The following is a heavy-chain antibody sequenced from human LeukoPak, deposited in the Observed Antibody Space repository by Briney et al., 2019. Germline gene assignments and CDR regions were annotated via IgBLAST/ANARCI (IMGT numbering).Heavy chain of an antibody. CDR2: ISYDGSNK. V-gene: IGHV3-30*04. J-gene: IGHJ6*04. CDR1: GFSFSSYE. D-gene: IGHD1-1*01. Sequence: GGSLRLSCVASGFSFSSYEMSWVRQAPGKGLEWVAVISYDGSNKYYADSVKGRFTISRDNSKNTLYLQMNSLRAEDTAVYYCARDEPYNWNDVGYYYYGMDVWGKGTTVTVSS. CDR3: ARDEPYNWNDVGYYYYGMDV.